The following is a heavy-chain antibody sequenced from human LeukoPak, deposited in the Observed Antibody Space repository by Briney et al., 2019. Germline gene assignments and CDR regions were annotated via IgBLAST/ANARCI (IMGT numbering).Heavy chain of an antibody. V-gene: IGHV3-23*01. CDR2: ISGGGRST. Sequence: PGGSLRLSCAASGFTFSSYAMSWVRQSPGKGLEWVSSISGGGRSTYYADSVKGRFTISRDNSKNTLYLQMNSLRAEDTAVYYCANDFTYYYGSGSYYIHDAFDIWGQGTMVTVSS. CDR3: ANDFTYYYGSGSYYIHDAFDI. J-gene: IGHJ3*02. CDR1: GFTFSSYA. D-gene: IGHD3-10*01.